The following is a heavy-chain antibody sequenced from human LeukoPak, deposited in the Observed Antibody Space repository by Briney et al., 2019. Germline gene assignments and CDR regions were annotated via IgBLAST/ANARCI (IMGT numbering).Heavy chain of an antibody. CDR2: ISSSSSYI. Sequence: GGSLRLSCAASGFTFSSYTMNWVRQAPGKGLEWVSSISSSSSYIYYADSVKGRFTISRDNAKNSLYLQMNSLRPEDTAVYYCVRDFIVGYPDYFDSWGRGTLVTVSS. D-gene: IGHD2-15*01. V-gene: IGHV3-21*01. J-gene: IGHJ4*02. CDR3: VRDFIVGYPDYFDS. CDR1: GFTFSSYT.